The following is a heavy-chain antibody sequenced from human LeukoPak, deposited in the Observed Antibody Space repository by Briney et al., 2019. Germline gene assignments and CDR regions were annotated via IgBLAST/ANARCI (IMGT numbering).Heavy chain of an antibody. J-gene: IGHJ4*02. V-gene: IGHV4-59*01. D-gene: IGHD3-10*01. CDR2: IYYSGST. CDR1: GGSFSGYY. Sequence: SQTLSLTCAVYGGSFSGYYWSWIRQPPGKGLEWIGYIYYSGSTNYNPSLKSRVTISVDTSKNQFSLKLSSVTAADTAVYYCARGGSGSYITGPFDYWGQGTLVTVSS. CDR3: ARGGSGSYITGPFDY.